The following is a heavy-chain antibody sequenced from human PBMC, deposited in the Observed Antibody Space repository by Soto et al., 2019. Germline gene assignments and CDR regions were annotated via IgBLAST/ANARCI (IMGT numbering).Heavy chain of an antibody. CDR3: ARGDATKIVVTTYYGMDV. V-gene: IGHV1-69*12. Sequence: QVQLVQSGAEVKKPGSSVKVSCKASGGSLSNYGISWVRQAPGQGLEWMGGIIPVFGTANYAQKFQGRVTITADESTSIVYMDVTSLRSEDTAVYYCARGDATKIVVTTYYGMDVWGQGTTVTVPS. CDR1: GGSLSNYG. CDR2: IIPVFGTA. D-gene: IGHD4-17*01. J-gene: IGHJ6*02.